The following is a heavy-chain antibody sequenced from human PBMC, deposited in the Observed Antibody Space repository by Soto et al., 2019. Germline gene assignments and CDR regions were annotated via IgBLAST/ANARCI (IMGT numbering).Heavy chain of an antibody. V-gene: IGHV3-30*18. J-gene: IGHJ4*02. CDR1: GFTFSDYA. Sequence: QPGGSLRLSCAASGFTFSDYAMHWVRQAPGKGLEWVAVASHDGRNTHYADSVKGRFTISRDSSKNTVSLEMTSLRAEDTAVYYCAKGGRQWLVTSDFNYWGQGALVTVSS. CDR3: AKGGRQWLVTSDFNY. CDR2: ASHDGRNT. D-gene: IGHD6-19*01.